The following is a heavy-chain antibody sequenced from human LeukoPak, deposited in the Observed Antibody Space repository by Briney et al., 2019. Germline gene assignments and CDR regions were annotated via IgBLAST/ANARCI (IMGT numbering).Heavy chain of an antibody. D-gene: IGHD3-10*01. J-gene: IGHJ6*03. CDR2: IYSGGST. CDR1: GFTVSSNY. V-gene: IGHV3-53*05. Sequence: GGSLRLSCAASGFTVSSNYMSWVRQAPGKGLEWVSVIYSGGSTYYADSVKGRFTISRDNSKNTLYLQMNSLRAEDTAVYYCAKDKVHYYGSGTGSMDVWGKGTTVTISS. CDR3: AKDKVHYYGSGTGSMDV.